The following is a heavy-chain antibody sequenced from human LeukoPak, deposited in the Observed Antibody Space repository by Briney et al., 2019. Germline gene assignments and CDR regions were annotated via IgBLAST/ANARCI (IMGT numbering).Heavy chain of an antibody. CDR3: ARTRDSGSSDV. V-gene: IGHV4-59*01. D-gene: IGHD3-10*01. Sequence: SETLSLTCTVSGGSISSYYWSWLRQPPGKGLEWIGFIYYSGITDYNPSLKSRVTISRDTSKNQFSLKLSSVTAADTAVYYCARTRDSGSSDVWGQGTLVTVSS. CDR1: GGSISSYY. CDR2: IYYSGIT. J-gene: IGHJ4*02.